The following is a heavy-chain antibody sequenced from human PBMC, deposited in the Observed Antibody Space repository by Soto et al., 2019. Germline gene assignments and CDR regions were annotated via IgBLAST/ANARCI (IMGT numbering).Heavy chain of an antibody. CDR1: GFTFSSYG. CDR2: IWYDGSNK. CDR3: ARDPLSQDYYYYGMDV. V-gene: IGHV3-33*01. J-gene: IGHJ6*02. Sequence: QVQLVESGGGVVQPGRSLRLSCAASGFTFSSYGMHWVRQAPGKGLEWVAVIWYDGSNKYYADSVKGRFTISRDNSKNTLYLQMNSLRAEDTAVYYCARDPLSQDYYYYGMDVWGQGTTVTVSS.